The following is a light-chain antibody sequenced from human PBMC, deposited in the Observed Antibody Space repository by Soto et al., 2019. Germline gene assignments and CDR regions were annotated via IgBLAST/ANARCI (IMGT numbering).Light chain of an antibody. CDR1: QSVSTNS. Sequence: EIVLTQSPGTLSLSPGERATLSCRASQSVSTNSLVCYQQKPGQAPRLLSYAASNRATGIPDRFSGSGAGTDFTVTMTRLAPADFAVYHCEQYQYGASPLFTFGPGTKVDIK. V-gene: IGKV3-20*01. J-gene: IGKJ3*01. CDR3: EQYQYGASPLFT. CDR2: AAS.